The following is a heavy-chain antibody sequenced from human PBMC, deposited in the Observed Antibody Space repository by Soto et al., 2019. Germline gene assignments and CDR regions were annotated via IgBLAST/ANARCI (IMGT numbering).Heavy chain of an antibody. D-gene: IGHD4-17*01. Sequence: PGGSLRLSCAASGFTFSDYYMSWIRQAPGKGLEWVSYISSSGSTIYYADSVKGRFTISRDNAKNSLYLQMNSLRAEDTAVYYCARANGDARFYYYYGMDVWGQGTTVTVSS. CDR3: ARANGDARFYYYYGMDV. J-gene: IGHJ6*02. V-gene: IGHV3-11*01. CDR2: ISSSGSTI. CDR1: GFTFSDYY.